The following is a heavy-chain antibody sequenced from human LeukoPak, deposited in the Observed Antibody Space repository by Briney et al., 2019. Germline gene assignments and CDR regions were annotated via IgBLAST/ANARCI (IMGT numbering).Heavy chain of an antibody. V-gene: IGHV4-31*03. CDR2: IYYSGST. D-gene: IGHD1-1*01. CDR1: GGSISSGGYY. J-gene: IGHJ5*02. Sequence: PSQTLSLTCTVSGGSISSGGYYWSWIRQHPGKGLEWIGYIYYSGSTYYNPSLKSRVTISVDTSKNQFSLKLSSVTAADTAVYYCARARNRIQTNWFDPWGQGTLVTVSS. CDR3: ARARNRIQTNWFDP.